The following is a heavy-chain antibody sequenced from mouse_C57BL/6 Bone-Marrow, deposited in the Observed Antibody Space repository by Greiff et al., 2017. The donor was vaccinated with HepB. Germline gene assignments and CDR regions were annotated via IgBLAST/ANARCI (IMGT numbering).Heavy chain of an antibody. CDR3: AREGYGSTHFDY. V-gene: IGHV1-18*01. Sequence: EVQLQQSGPELVKPGASVKIPCKASGYTFTDYNMDWVKQSHGKSLEWIGDINPNNGGTIYNQKFKGKATLTVDKSSSTAYMELRSLTSEDTAVYYCAREGYGSTHFDYWGQGTTLTVSS. D-gene: IGHD1-1*01. CDR2: INPNNGGT. J-gene: IGHJ2*01. CDR1: GYTFTDYN.